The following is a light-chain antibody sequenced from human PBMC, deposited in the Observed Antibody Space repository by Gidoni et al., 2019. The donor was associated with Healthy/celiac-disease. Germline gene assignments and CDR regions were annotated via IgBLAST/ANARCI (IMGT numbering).Light chain of an antibody. J-gene: IGKJ1*01. Sequence: DIQTTYSPSSLSASVGDRVTITCRTSQSISSYLNWYQQKPGKAPKLLIYAASSLQSGVPSRFSGSGSGTDFTLTISSLQPEDFATYYCQQSYSTPRTFGQGTKVEIK. V-gene: IGKV1-39*01. CDR2: AAS. CDR3: QQSYSTPRT. CDR1: QSISSY.